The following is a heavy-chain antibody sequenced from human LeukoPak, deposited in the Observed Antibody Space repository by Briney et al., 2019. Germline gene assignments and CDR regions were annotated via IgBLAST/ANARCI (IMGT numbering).Heavy chain of an antibody. V-gene: IGHV4-39*07. Sequence: SETLSLTCTVSGGSISSSSYYWGWIRQPPGKGLEWIGSIYYSGSTYYNPSLKSRVTISVDTSKNQFSLKLSSVTAADTAVYYCAREGDLRYCSGGSCYSNAFDIWGQGTMVTVSS. CDR1: GGSISSSSYY. CDR3: AREGDLRYCSGGSCYSNAFDI. J-gene: IGHJ3*02. D-gene: IGHD2-15*01. CDR2: IYYSGST.